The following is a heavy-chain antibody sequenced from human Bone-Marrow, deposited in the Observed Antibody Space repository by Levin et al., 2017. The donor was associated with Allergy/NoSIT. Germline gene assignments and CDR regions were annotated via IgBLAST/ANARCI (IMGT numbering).Heavy chain of an antibody. D-gene: IGHD2-8*01. CDR1: GFTLSDYY. Sequence: GESLKISCAASGFTLSDYYMSWIRQAPGKGLEWVSYISRSGGTIYYADSVKGRFTISRDNAKNLLYLQMNSLRADDTAVYYCARDWRMLEWYFDLWGRGTLVTVSS. V-gene: IGHV3-11*01. CDR3: ARDWRMLEWYFDL. CDR2: ISRSGGTI. J-gene: IGHJ2*01.